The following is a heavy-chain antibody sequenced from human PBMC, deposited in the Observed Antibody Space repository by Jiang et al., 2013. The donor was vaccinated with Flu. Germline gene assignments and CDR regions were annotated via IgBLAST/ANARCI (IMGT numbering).Heavy chain of an antibody. D-gene: IGHD3-22*01. CDR1: GYMFRDYG. Sequence: GAEVKKPGASVKVSCKASGYMFRDYGITWVRQAPGQGLEWMGWISVATGDTKYAHHLQARVTMTTDRSTKTAYMDLRSLRTDDTGVYYCARDFSGYYASYLDYWGQGTLITVSS. V-gene: IGHV1-18*01. CDR2: ISVATGDT. CDR3: ARDFSGYYASYLDY. J-gene: IGHJ4*02.